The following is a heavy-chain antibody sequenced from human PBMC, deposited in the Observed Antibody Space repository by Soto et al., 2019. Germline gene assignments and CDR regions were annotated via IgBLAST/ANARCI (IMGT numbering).Heavy chain of an antibody. CDR2: INHSGGS. Sequence: SETLSLTCAVYGGSFSGHYWSGIRQPPGKGLEWIGEINHSGGSSYNPSLKSRVTISVDTTKSQFSLKLTSVTAADRVVYYSARGSVDTIDSSALYEYWGQGTPVTVSS. D-gene: IGHD3-22*01. CDR3: ARGSVDTIDSSALYEY. J-gene: IGHJ4*02. CDR1: GGSFSGHY. V-gene: IGHV4-34*01.